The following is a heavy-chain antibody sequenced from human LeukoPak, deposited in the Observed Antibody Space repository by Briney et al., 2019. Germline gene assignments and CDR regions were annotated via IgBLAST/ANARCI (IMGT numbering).Heavy chain of an antibody. D-gene: IGHD6-19*01. J-gene: IGHJ3*02. CDR3: ARVGSGWSIDAFDI. Sequence: SETLSLTCTVSGGSISSYYWSWIRQPPGKGLEWIGYIYYSGSTNYNPSLKSRVTISVDTSKNQFSLKLSSVTAADTAVYYCARVGSGWSIDAFDIWGQGTMVTVSS. CDR2: IYYSGST. V-gene: IGHV4-59*01. CDR1: GGSISSYY.